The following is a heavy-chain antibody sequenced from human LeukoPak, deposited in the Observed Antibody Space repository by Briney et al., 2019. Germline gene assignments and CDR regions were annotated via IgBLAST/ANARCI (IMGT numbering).Heavy chain of an antibody. V-gene: IGHV3-48*01. CDR1: GFTFSSYS. CDR2: ISSSSSTI. CDR3: ARGNPFDY. Sequence: GGSLRLSCAASGFTFSSYSMNWVRQAPGKGLEWVSYISSSSSTIYYADSVKGRFTISRDNAKNSLYLQMNSLRAEDTAVYYCARGNPFDYWGQGALVTVSS. J-gene: IGHJ4*02.